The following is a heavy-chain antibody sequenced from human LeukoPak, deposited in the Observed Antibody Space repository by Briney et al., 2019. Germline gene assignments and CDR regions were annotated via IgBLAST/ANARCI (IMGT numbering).Heavy chain of an antibody. D-gene: IGHD6-13*01. V-gene: IGHV3-74*01. CDR3: TRVVAGRAGLMDV. Sequence: GGSQTLFCAASGFTLSNYCMHWVSQAPGEGLVWVSRIDPDGTTTNYADSVKGRFTTSRDNAKNTLYLQMNSLRAEDTALYYCTRVVAGRAGLMDVWGRRSTDTVSS. CDR1: GFTLSNYC. J-gene: IGHJ6*02. CDR2: IDPDGTTT.